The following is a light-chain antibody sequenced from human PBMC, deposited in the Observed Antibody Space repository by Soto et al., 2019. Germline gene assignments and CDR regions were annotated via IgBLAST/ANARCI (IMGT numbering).Light chain of an antibody. CDR1: PSVGSN. CDR2: GTS. CDR3: QQHGSSPPT. Sequence: DIVMTQSPATLSVSPGESATLSCRAPPSVGSNLAWYQQRPGQAPRLLIYGTSTRASGVPARFSGSGSATAFTLTTSRREPEDFAAYYCQQHGSSPPTFGQGTKVDIK. V-gene: IGKV3-15*01. J-gene: IGKJ1*01.